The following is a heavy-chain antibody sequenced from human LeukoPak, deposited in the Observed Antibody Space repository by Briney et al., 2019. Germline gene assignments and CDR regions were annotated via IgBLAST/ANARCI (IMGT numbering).Heavy chain of an antibody. Sequence: PGGSLRLSCAASGFIFSSYGMLWVRQAPGKGLEWVSYIDAGATSTNYADSVWGRFTLSRDNAQNSVHLQMNSLRDEDTAVYYCVRGRLLRSTKYFDYWGQGALVTVSS. J-gene: IGHJ4*02. D-gene: IGHD2-21*02. CDR3: VRGRLLRSTKYFDY. V-gene: IGHV3-48*02. CDR2: IDAGATST. CDR1: GFIFSSYG.